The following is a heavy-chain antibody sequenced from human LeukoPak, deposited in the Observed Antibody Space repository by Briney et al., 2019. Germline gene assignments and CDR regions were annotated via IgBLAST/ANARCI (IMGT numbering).Heavy chain of an antibody. CDR3: ARFDEMDAFDI. CDR1: GGSISSGGYY. Sequence: KTSETLSLTCTVSGGSISSGGYYWSWIRQHPGKGLEWIGYIYYSGSTYYNPSLKSRVTIPVDTSKNQFSLKLSSVTAADTAVYYCARFDEMDAFDIWGQGTMVTVSS. CDR2: IYYSGST. V-gene: IGHV4-31*03. D-gene: IGHD5-24*01. J-gene: IGHJ3*02.